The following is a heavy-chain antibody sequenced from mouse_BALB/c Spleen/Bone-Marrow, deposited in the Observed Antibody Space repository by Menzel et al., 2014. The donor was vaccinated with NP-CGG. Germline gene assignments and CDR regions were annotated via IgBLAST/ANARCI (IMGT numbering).Heavy chain of an antibody. D-gene: IGHD2-1*01. Sequence: EVQGVESGGGLVQPGGSLRLSCATSGFTFTDYYMSWARQPPGKALEWLGFIRNKANGYTTEYSASVKGRFTISRDNSQSILYLQMNTLRAEDSATYYCARDINDNYNWYFDVWGAGTTVTVSS. CDR3: ARDINDNYNWYFDV. J-gene: IGHJ1*01. CDR1: GFTFTDYY. V-gene: IGHV7-3*02. CDR2: IRNKANGYTT.